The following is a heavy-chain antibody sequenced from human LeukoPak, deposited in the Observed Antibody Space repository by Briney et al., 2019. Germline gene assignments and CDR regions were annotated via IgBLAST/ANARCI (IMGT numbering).Heavy chain of an antibody. V-gene: IGHV3-73*01. CDR2: IRSKANSYAT. CDR3: TPFRVNSGSFAVDY. J-gene: IGHJ4*02. D-gene: IGHD3-10*01. Sequence: GGSLRLSCAASGFTFSDSAIRWVRQASGKGLEWVGRIRSKANSYATAYAASVKGRFTISRDDSKNTAYLQMNSLKTEDTAVYYCTPFRVNSGSFAVDYWGQGTLVTVSS. CDR1: GFTFSDSA.